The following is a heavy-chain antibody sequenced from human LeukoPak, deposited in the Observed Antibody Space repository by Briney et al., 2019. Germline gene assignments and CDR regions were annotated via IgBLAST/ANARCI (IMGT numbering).Heavy chain of an antibody. J-gene: IGHJ4*02. Sequence: ASVKVSCKASGYTFTTYDINWVRQATGRGLEWMGWMNPNSGNTGYAQKFQGRVTMTRNTSISTAYMELSSLTSDDTAVYYCARGRRPTSGWSCRVYWGQGTLVTVSS. D-gene: IGHD6-19*01. V-gene: IGHV1-8*01. CDR2: MNPNSGNT. CDR1: GYTFTTYD. CDR3: ARGRRPTSGWSCRVY.